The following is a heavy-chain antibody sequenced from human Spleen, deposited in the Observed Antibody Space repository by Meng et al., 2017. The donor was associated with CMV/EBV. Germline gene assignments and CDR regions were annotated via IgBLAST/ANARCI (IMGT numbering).Heavy chain of an antibody. CDR1: GGSISSGDYY. V-gene: IGHV4-30-4*01. Sequence: QGRWQDSGPRLVYPSQTLSLPCTVSGGSISSGDYYWSWIRQPPGKGLEWIGYIYYSGSTYSNASLKSRVTISIDRSKNQFSLKLSSVTAADTAVYYCARDRKHYGERGWFDPWGQGTLVTVSS. CDR3: ARDRKHYGERGWFDP. CDR2: IYYSGST. D-gene: IGHD4-17*01. J-gene: IGHJ5*02.